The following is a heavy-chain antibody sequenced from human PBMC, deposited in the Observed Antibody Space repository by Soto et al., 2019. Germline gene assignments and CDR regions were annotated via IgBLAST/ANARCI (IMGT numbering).Heavy chain of an antibody. J-gene: IGHJ4*02. CDR3: ARDRGGALDS. D-gene: IGHD2-15*01. CDR2: LSGSGSLS. CDR1: GFTFNTFA. V-gene: IGHV3-23*01. Sequence: GGSLRLSCAASGFTFNTFAMTWVRQAPGKGLEWVSALSGSGSLSYYADSVKGRFTISRDNSKNTMYLQMNNLRVDETAVYFCARDRGGALDSWGQGTLVTVSS.